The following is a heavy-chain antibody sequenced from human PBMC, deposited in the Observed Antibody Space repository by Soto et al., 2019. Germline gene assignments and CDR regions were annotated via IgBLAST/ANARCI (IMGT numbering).Heavy chain of an antibody. D-gene: IGHD2-21*01. Sequence: EVQLVESGGGLVQPGGSLRLSCAAPGFTFGSYWMHWVRQAPGKGLVWVSHISLDGSRTTYADSVKGRFTISRDNAKSTLYLLMNSLGAEDTAVYYCARAAPEYSLGDRYYGMDVWGQWTTVTVSS. CDR2: ISLDGSRT. CDR3: ARAAPEYSLGDRYYGMDV. CDR1: GFTFGSYW. V-gene: IGHV3-74*01. J-gene: IGHJ6*02.